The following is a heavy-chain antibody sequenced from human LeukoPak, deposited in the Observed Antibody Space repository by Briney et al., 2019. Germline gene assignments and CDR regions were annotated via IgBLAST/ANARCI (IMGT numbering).Heavy chain of an antibody. D-gene: IGHD3-10*01. CDR2: INPNSGGT. CDR1: GYTFTGYY. J-gene: IGHJ3*02. V-gene: IGHV1-2*02. CDR3: AKNYGSGSYSLGFDAFDI. Sequence: ASVKVSCKASGYTFTGYYMHWVRQAPGQGLEWMGWINPNSGGTNYAQKFQGRVTMTRDTSISTAYMELSRLRSDDTAVYYCAKNYGSGSYSLGFDAFDIWGQGTMVTVSS.